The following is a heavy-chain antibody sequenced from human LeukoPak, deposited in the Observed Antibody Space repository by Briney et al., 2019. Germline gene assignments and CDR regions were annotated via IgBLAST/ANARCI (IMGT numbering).Heavy chain of an antibody. J-gene: IGHJ4*02. CDR2: INGAGGST. D-gene: IGHD3-22*01. Sequence: PGGSLRLSCTASGFTFSSYAMSWVRQAPGVGREWVSAINGAGGSTWYADSVKGRFTISRDNSKNTLYMQMNSLSAEDTAVYYCAKDSYDSSGSRYDYWGQGTLVTVSS. CDR1: GFTFSSYA. CDR3: AKDSYDSSGSRYDY. V-gene: IGHV3-23*01.